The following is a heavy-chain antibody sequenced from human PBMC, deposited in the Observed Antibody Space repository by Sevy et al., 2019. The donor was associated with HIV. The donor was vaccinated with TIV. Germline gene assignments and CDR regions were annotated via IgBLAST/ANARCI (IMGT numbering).Heavy chain of an antibody. CDR3: ARDRHRSIAVAGSRTQNGFDP. CDR2: IKQDGSEK. V-gene: IGHV3-7*01. Sequence: GGSLRLSCAASGFTFSSYWMSWVRQAPGKGLEWVANIKQDGSEKYYVDSVKGRFTISRDNAKNSLYLQMNSLRAEDTAVYYCARDRHRSIAVAGSRTQNGFDPWGQGTLVTVSS. CDR1: GFTFSSYW. D-gene: IGHD6-19*01. J-gene: IGHJ5*02.